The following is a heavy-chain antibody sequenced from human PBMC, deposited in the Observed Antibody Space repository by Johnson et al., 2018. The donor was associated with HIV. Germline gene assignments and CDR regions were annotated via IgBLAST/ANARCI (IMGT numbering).Heavy chain of an antibody. J-gene: IGHJ3*02. CDR1: GFTVSSNY. D-gene: IGHD1-1*01. CDR3: SRVRPKGSFDI. CDR2: MYSGGSTR. Sequence: VQPVESGGGLVQPGGSLRLSCAASGFTVSSNYMSWVRQAPGQVPEWAAIMYSGGSTRYHAESVQGRFTISRDNAKNSLYLQMNSLRAEDTAVYYWSRVRPKGSFDIWGQGTMVTVSS. V-gene: IGHV3-66*01.